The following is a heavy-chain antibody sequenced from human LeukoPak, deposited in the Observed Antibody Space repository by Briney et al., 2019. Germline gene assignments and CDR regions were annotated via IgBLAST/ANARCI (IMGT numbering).Heavy chain of an antibody. D-gene: IGHD3-10*01. V-gene: IGHV3-7*03. Sequence: PGGSLRLSCAASGFTVSSNYMSWVRQAPGKGLEWVANIKQDGSEKDYVDSVKGRFTISRDNAKNSLFLQMNSLRAEDTAVYYYARVDGGDTYGSGPHGWFDPWGQGTLVTVSS. CDR1: GFTVSSNY. CDR3: ARVDGGDTYGSGPHGWFDP. J-gene: IGHJ5*02. CDR2: IKQDGSEK.